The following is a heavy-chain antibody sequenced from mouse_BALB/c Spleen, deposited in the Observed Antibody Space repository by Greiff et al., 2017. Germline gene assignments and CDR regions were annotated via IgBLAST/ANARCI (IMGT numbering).Heavy chain of an antibody. V-gene: IGHV5-6-5*01. Sequence: EVHLVESGGGLVKPGGSLKLSCAASGFTFSSYAMSWVRQTPEKRLEWVASISSGGSTYYPDSVKGRFTISRDNARNILYLQMSSLRSEDTAMYYCARVYDLFAYWGQGTLVTVSA. D-gene: IGHD2-3*01. J-gene: IGHJ3*01. CDR2: ISSGGST. CDR3: ARVYDLFAY. CDR1: GFTFSSYA.